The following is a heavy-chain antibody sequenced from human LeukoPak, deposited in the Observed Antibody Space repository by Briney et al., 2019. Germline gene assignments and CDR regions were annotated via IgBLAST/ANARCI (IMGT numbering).Heavy chain of an antibody. CDR3: AKPLYRTTVTTGFDY. V-gene: IGHV3-23*01. CDR1: GFTFSSNA. D-gene: IGHD4-17*01. J-gene: IGHJ4*02. CDR2: ISLRGADT. Sequence: GGSLRLSCSASGFTFSSNAMSWVRQAPGKGLEWVSSISLRGADTNYADSVKGRFTISRDDSKNTLYLQMNSLRAEDTAVYYCAKPLYRTTVTTGFDYWGQGTLVTVSS.